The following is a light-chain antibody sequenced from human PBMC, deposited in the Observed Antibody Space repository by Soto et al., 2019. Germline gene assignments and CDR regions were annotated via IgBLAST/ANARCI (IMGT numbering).Light chain of an antibody. Sequence: DIQMTQSPSSLSASVGDRVTITCQASQDITDYLNWYQQKPGKAPRLLIYDASNLETGVPPRFSGGGSGTDFTFTISSLQPEDIATYYCQQYEALVLSFGGGTTVEIK. CDR2: DAS. V-gene: IGKV1-33*01. CDR1: QDITDY. CDR3: QQYEALVLS. J-gene: IGKJ4*01.